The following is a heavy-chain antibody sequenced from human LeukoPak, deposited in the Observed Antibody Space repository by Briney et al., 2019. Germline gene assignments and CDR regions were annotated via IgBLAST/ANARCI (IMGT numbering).Heavy chain of an antibody. CDR1: GYTFTGYY. D-gene: IGHD3-3*01. CDR3: ARAYDFWSGSFDY. J-gene: IGHJ4*02. V-gene: IGHV1-2*02. CDR2: INPNSGGT. Sequence: ASXXVSCKASGYTFTGYYMHWVRQAPGQGLEWMGWINPNSGGTNYAQKFQGRVTMTRDTSIRTAYMELSRLRSDDTAVYYCARAYDFWSGSFDYWGQGTLVTVSS.